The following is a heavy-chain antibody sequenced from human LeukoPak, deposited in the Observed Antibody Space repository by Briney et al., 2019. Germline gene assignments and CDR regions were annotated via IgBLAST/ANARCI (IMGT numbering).Heavy chain of an antibody. V-gene: IGHV4-38-2*02. D-gene: IGHD5-12*01. CDR1: GYSISSGYY. CDR3: AGRGNSGYDYLDY. CDR2: INYSGST. Sequence: SSETLSLTCTVSGYSISSGYYWGWIRQPPGKGLEWIGSINYSGSTYYNPSLKSRVTISVDTSKNQFSLKLSSVTAADTAVYYCAGRGNSGYDYLDYWGQGSLVTVSS. J-gene: IGHJ4*02.